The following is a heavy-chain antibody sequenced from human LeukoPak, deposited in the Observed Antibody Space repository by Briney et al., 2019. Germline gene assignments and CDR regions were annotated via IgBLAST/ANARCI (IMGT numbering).Heavy chain of an antibody. V-gene: IGHV3-21*01. J-gene: IGHJ4*02. CDR2: ISSSGIYI. CDR1: GFIFSNYN. Sequence: GGSPRLSCAASGFIFSNYNMNWVRQAPGKGLEWVSSISSSGIYIYYADSVKGRFTISRDNAKNSLYLQMDSLRVEDTAIYFCAATDSGWGQGTLVTVSS. CDR3: AATDSG. D-gene: IGHD1-1*01.